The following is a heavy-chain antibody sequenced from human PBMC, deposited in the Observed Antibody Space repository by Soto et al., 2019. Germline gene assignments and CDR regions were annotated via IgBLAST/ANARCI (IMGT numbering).Heavy chain of an antibody. CDR1: GDSVTISDYY. Sequence: QLQLQESGPGLVKPSETLSLTCTVSGDSVTISDYYWGWIRQPPGKGLEWIGSIHYSGSTYYNPSLKGRVPISGDTSKKQFSLKLTSVTAADAAVYYCAAHDSGGYYAEYWGQGTLVTVSA. CDR3: AAHDSGGYYAEY. J-gene: IGHJ4*02. CDR2: IHYSGST. V-gene: IGHV4-39*01. D-gene: IGHD3-22*01.